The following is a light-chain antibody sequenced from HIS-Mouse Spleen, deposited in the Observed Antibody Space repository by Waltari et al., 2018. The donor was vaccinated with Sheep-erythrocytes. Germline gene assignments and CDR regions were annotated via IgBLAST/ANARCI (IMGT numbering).Light chain of an antibody. J-gene: IGLJ2*01. CDR3: QAWDSSIVV. CDR2: QDT. CDR1: KLGDKY. V-gene: IGLV3-1*01. Sequence: SSELTQPPSVSVSPGQTASITCSGDKLGDKYACCYQQKPGHSPVLVIYQDTKRPSGIPERFSGSNSGNTATLTISGTQAMDEADYYCQAWDSSIVVFGGGTKLTVL.